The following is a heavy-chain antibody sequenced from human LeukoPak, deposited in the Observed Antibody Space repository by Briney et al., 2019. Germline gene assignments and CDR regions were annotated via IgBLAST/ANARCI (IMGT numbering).Heavy chain of an antibody. CDR1: GGSISGHY. Sequence: SETPSLTCAVSGGSISGHYWSWIRQPPGKGLEWIGYVYYSGKTYYSSSLRSRLTISVDTSKSHFSLKLTSVTAADTAVYYCARLLDNDSSGDPDTFDMWGQGTTVTVSS. CDR3: ARLLDNDSSGDPDTFDM. J-gene: IGHJ3*02. CDR2: VYYSGKT. D-gene: IGHD3-22*01. V-gene: IGHV4-59*11.